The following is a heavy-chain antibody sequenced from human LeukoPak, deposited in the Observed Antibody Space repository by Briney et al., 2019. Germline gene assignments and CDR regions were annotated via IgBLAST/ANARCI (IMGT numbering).Heavy chain of an antibody. J-gene: IGHJ4*02. CDR2: ITGSGSTI. CDR1: GFNFSDYY. CDR3: ASLWGSGSGPPKYYFDH. D-gene: IGHD5-12*01. V-gene: IGHV3-11*01. Sequence: GGSLRLSCAASGFNFSDYYMSWIRQAPGKGLECVSYITGSGSTIYYADSVKGRFTISRDNAKKSLFLQMNSLRAEDTAVYYCASLWGSGSGPPKYYFDHWGQGAPVTVSS.